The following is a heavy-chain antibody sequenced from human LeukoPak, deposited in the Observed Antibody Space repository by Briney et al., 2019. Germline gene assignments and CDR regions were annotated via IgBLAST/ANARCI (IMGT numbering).Heavy chain of an antibody. D-gene: IGHD3-3*01. V-gene: IGHV3-30*02. CDR3: AKDGLTIFGVVTRDAFDI. CDR1: GFTFSSYG. J-gene: IGHJ3*02. CDR2: IRYDGSNK. Sequence: GGSLRLSCAASGFTFSSYGMHWVRQAPGKGLEWVAFIRYDGSNKYYADSVKGRFTISRDNSKNTLCLQMNSLRAEDTAVYYCAKDGLTIFGVVTRDAFDIWGQGTMVTVSS.